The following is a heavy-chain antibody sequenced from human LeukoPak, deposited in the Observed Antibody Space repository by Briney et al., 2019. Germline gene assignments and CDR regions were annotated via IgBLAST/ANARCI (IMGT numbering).Heavy chain of an antibody. CDR3: ARTDGYNPYYFDY. CDR2: ISSSSSYI. Sequence: GRSLRLSCTASGFIFSDYGMHWVRQAPGKGLEWVSSISSSSSYIYYADSVKGRFTISRDNAKNPLYLQMNSLRAEDTAVYYCARTDGYNPYYFDYWGQGTLVTVSS. J-gene: IGHJ4*02. D-gene: IGHD5-24*01. CDR1: GFIFSDYG. V-gene: IGHV3-21*01.